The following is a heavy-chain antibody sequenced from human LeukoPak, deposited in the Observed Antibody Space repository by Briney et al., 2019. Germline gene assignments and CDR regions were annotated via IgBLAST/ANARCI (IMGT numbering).Heavy chain of an antibody. CDR1: GYSISSGYY. J-gene: IGHJ4*02. V-gene: IGHV4-38-2*01. CDR2: IYHSGST. D-gene: IGHD2-2*02. CDR3: ARVEYCTSANCYIGGYY. Sequence: SGTLSLTCAVSGYSISSGYYWVWIRQPPGKGLEWIGSIYHSGSTYYNPSLKSRVTISVDTAKNQFSPKLSSVTAADTAVYYCARVEYCTSANCYIGGYYWGQGTLVTVSS.